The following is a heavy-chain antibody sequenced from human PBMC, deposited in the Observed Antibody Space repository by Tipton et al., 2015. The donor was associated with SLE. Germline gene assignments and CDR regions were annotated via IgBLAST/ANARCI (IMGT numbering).Heavy chain of an antibody. J-gene: IGHJ3*02. CDR3: ARRTSPYNSSWHDAFDI. CDR1: GGSITSRY. D-gene: IGHD6-13*01. Sequence: TLSLTCTVSGGSITSRYWSWIRQPQGKGLEWIAYISYSGSTNYNPSLKSRVTISVDMSKNQFSLTLGSVTAADTAVYYCARRTSPYNSSWHDAFDIWGQGTLVTVSS. V-gene: IGHV4-59*11. CDR2: ISYSGST.